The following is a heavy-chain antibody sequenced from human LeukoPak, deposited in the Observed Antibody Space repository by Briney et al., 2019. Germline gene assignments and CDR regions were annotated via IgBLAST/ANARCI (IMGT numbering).Heavy chain of an antibody. CDR2: IRGSGAST. J-gene: IGHJ6*02. Sequence: GGSLRLSCAASGFTFSSYAMSWVRQAPGKGREWVSAIRGSGASTYYADSVKGRFTISRDNSKNTLYLQMNSLRAEDTAVYYCAKGVATRYYYGMDVWGQGTTVTVSS. V-gene: IGHV3-23*01. D-gene: IGHD5-12*01. CDR3: AKGVATRYYYGMDV. CDR1: GFTFSSYA.